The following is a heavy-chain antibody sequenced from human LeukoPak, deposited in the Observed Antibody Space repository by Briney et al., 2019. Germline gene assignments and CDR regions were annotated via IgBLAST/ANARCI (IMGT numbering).Heavy chain of an antibody. Sequence: GGSLRLSFAASGFTFSSYWMSWVRQAPGKGLEWVATIKQDGSEKYYVDSVKGRFTISRDNSKNTLYLQMNSLRAEDTAVYYCAKDDIFGVVTAASYFDYWGQGTLVTVSS. J-gene: IGHJ4*02. D-gene: IGHD3-3*01. CDR3: AKDDIFGVVTAASYFDY. V-gene: IGHV3-7*03. CDR2: IKQDGSEK. CDR1: GFTFSSYW.